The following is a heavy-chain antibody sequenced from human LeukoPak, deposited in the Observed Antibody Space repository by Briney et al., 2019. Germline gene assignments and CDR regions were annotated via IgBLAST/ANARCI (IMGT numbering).Heavy chain of an antibody. CDR2: IRYDGSNK. Sequence: GGSLRLSCAASGFTFSSYGMHWVRQAPGEGLEWVAFIRYDGSNKYYADSVKGRFTISRDNSKNTLYLQMNSLRAEDTAVYYCARFDTTSWYEPFDYWGQGTLVTVSS. V-gene: IGHV3-30*02. CDR3: ARFDTTSWYEPFDY. CDR1: GFTFSSYG. D-gene: IGHD6-13*01. J-gene: IGHJ4*02.